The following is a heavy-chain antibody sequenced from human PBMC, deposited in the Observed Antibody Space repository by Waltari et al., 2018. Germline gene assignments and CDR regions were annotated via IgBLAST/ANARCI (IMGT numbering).Heavy chain of an antibody. CDR2: IYYSGST. CDR1: GGSTSSGDSY. V-gene: IGHV4-30-4*08. CDR3: ACGFWSGYYDY. J-gene: IGHJ4*02. D-gene: IGHD3-3*01. Sequence: QVQLQESGPGLVKPSQPLSLTCTVSGGSTSSGDSYWTWIRQPPGKGLEWIGYIYYSGSTYYNPSLKSRVTISVDTSKNQFSLKLSSVTAADTAVYYCACGFWSGYYDYWGQGTLVIVSS.